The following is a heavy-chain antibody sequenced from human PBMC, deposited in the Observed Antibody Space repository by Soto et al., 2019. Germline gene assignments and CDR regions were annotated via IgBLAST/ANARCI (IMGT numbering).Heavy chain of an antibody. J-gene: IGHJ6*02. CDR2: IIPIFGTA. Sequence: SVKVSCKPAAYTFTSYGISWVRQDPGQGLEWMGGIIPIFGTANYAQKFQGRVTITADESTSTAYMELSSLRSEDTAVYYCAQSGDYYGSGSYSYYYYYGMDVWGQGTTVTVSS. CDR3: AQSGDYYGSGSYSYYYYYGMDV. CDR1: AYTFTSYG. V-gene: IGHV1-69*01. D-gene: IGHD3-10*01.